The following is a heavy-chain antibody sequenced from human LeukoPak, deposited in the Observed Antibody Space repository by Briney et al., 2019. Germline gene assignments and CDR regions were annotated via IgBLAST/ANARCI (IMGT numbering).Heavy chain of an antibody. CDR3: AKASWVSSADAVL. D-gene: IGHD3-16*01. CDR1: GFIFRDYA. J-gene: IGHJ4*02. CDR2: LRGDGGT. Sequence: GGSLRLSCVASGFIFRDYAMSWVRQTPAGGLEWVSSLRGDGGTFYTDSVKGRFTLSRDHSRNTVYLQLSNLRVEDMAVYYCAKASWVSSADAVLWGQGTLVTVS. V-gene: IGHV3-23*01.